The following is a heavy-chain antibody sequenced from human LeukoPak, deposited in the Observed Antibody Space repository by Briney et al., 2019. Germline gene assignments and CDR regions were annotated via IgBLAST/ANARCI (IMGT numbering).Heavy chain of an antibody. Sequence: GGSLRLSCAASGFTFSSYSMDWVRQAPGKGLEWVSSISSSSSYIYYADSVKGRFTISRDNAKNSLFLQMNSLRSDDTAVYYCARDSSHLYGSGSYILPFDYWGQGTLVTVSS. CDR2: ISSSSSYI. J-gene: IGHJ4*02. V-gene: IGHV3-21*04. D-gene: IGHD3-10*01. CDR1: GFTFSSYS. CDR3: ARDSSHLYGSGSYILPFDY.